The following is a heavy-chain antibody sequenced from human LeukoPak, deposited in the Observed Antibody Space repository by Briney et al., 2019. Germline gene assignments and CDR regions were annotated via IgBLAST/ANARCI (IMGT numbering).Heavy chain of an antibody. CDR2: IYQSGDT. J-gene: IGHJ4*02. V-gene: IGHV4-30-2*01. Sequence: PSQTLSLTCTVSGGSITSGGYYWSWIRQAPGKGLEWIGYIYQSGDTYSNPSPKSRATVSMDRSRNQFSLNLRSVTAADTAVYYCARLIAADPQLDCWGQGTLVTVSS. D-gene: IGHD6-13*01. CDR1: GGSITSGGYY. CDR3: ARLIAADPQLDC.